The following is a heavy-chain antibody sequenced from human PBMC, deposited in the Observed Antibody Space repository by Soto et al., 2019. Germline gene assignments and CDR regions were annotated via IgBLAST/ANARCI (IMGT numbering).Heavy chain of an antibody. V-gene: IGHV1-18*01. Sequence: ASVKVSCKASGYTFTSYGISWVRQAPGQGLEWMGWISAYNGNTNYAQKLQGRVTMTTDTSTSTAYMELRSLRSDDTAVYYCARLSSSWYSSSWFDPWGQGTLVTVSS. D-gene: IGHD6-13*01. CDR1: GYTFTSYG. CDR2: ISAYNGNT. J-gene: IGHJ5*02. CDR3: ARLSSSWYSSSWFDP.